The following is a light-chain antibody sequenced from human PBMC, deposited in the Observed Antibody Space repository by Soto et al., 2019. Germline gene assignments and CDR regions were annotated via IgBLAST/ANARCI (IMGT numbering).Light chain of an antibody. CDR1: QSVSSSY. J-gene: IGKJ3*01. CDR3: QQYGDSPFT. CDR2: GAS. V-gene: IGKV3-20*01. Sequence: EIVLTQSPGTLSLSPGERATLSCRASQSVSSSYLAWYQQKPGQAPRLLIYGASSRATRIPDRFSGSGSGTDFTLTITRLEPEDFAVYYCQQYGDSPFTFGPGTKVDVK.